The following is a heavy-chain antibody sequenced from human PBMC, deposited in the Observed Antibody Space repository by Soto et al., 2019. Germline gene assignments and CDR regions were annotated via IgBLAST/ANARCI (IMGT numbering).Heavy chain of an antibody. Sequence: TLSLTCRVSGDSISTYYWSWIRQSAGKGLEWIGRTYITGDTNYNPSLKSRVTMSLDASKYQLSLHLSSVTAADTALYYCAREYTETVDGPTPFYFDFWGQGTPVTVS. CDR3: AREYTETVDGPTPFYFDF. CDR1: GDSISTYY. CDR2: TYITGDT. J-gene: IGHJ4*02. D-gene: IGHD6-19*01. V-gene: IGHV4-4*07.